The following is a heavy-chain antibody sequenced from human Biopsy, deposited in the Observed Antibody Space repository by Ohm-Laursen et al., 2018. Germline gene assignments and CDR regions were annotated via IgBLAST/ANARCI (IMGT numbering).Heavy chain of an antibody. D-gene: IGHD3-22*01. CDR3: AKDLASGSGYYWYFDF. CDR1: GFTFSSYA. V-gene: IGHV3-23*01. J-gene: IGHJ2*01. Sequence: SLRLSCAASGFTFSSYAMNWVRQAPGKGLEWVSAITSSGDTTYYSDSVKGRFTISRDSSKNTLHLQMNSPRAEDTAVYYCAKDLASGSGYYWYFDFWGRGTLVTVSS. CDR2: ITSSGDTT.